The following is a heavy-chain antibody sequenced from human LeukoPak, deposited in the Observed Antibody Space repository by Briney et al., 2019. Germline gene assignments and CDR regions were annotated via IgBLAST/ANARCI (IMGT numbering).Heavy chain of an antibody. CDR1: GGSISSYY. CDR3: VGERPLYSGSYNYMDV. D-gene: IGHD1-26*01. Sequence: SETLSLTCTVSGGSISSYYWSWIRQPPGKGLEWIGYIYYSGSTNYNPSLKSRVTVSVDTSKNQFSLKLISVTAADTAVYYCVGERPLYSGSYNYMDVWGKGTTVTVSS. V-gene: IGHV4-59*01. CDR2: IYYSGST. J-gene: IGHJ6*03.